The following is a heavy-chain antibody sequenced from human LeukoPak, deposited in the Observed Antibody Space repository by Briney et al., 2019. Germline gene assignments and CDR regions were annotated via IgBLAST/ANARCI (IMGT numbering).Heavy chain of an antibody. V-gene: IGHV3-73*01. D-gene: IGHD3-22*01. CDR1: GFTLSGSA. CDR3: TRHPEDYDSSGYYGEDYFDY. J-gene: IGHJ4*02. CDR2: IRSKANSYAT. Sequence: GGSLKLSCAASGFTLSGSAMHWVRQASGKGLEWVGRIRSKANSYATAYAASVKGRFTISRDDSKNTAYLQMNSLKTEDTAVYYCTRHPEDYDSSGYYGEDYFDYWGQGTLVTVSS.